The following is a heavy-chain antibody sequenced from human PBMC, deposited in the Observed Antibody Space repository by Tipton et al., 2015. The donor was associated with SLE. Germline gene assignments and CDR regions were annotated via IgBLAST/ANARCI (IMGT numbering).Heavy chain of an antibody. CDR2: TSSTSSYK. V-gene: IGHV3-21*01. CDR1: GFTFSSYT. Sequence: GSLRLSCAASGFTFSSYTMNWVRQAPGQGLEWVSSTSSTSSYKYYSDSVKGRFTISRDNAKNSLYLQMNSLRAEDTAVYYCAREGGYDRGYFDYWGQGTLVTVSS. CDR3: AREGGYDRGYFDY. J-gene: IGHJ4*02. D-gene: IGHD5-12*01.